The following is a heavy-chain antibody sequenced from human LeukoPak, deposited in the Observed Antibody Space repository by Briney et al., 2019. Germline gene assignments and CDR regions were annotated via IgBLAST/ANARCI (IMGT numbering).Heavy chain of an antibody. Sequence: GGSLRLSCAASGFTFSSYAMSWVRQAPGKGLEWVSAISGSGGSTYYADSVKGRFTISRDSSKNTLYLQMNSLRAEDTAVYYCAKATLLWFGESHFDYWGQGTLVTVSS. V-gene: IGHV3-23*01. D-gene: IGHD3-10*01. CDR2: ISGSGGST. CDR3: AKATLLWFGESHFDY. J-gene: IGHJ4*02. CDR1: GFTFSSYA.